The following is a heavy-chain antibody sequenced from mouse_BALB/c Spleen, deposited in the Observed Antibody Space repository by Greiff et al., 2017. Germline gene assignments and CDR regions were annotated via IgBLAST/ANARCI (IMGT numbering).Heavy chain of an antibody. J-gene: IGHJ1*01. V-gene: IGHV5-6-4*01. CDR2: ISSGGSYT. Sequence: EVKLVESGGGLVKPGGSLKLSCAASGFTFSSYTMSWVRQTPEKRLEWVATISSGGSYTYYPDSVKGRFTISRDNAKNTLYLQMSSLKSEDTAMYYCTRKLLLRYFDVWGAGTTVTVSS. D-gene: IGHD1-1*01. CDR1: GFTFSSYT. CDR3: TRKLLLRYFDV.